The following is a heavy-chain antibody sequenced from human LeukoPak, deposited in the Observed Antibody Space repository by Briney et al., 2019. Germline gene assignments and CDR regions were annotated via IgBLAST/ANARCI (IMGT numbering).Heavy chain of an antibody. D-gene: IGHD3-3*01. CDR3: ARDRSTRNDFWSGYYREYYFDY. CDR1: GFTFSSYS. CDR2: ISSSSSYI. Sequence: GGSLRLSCAASGFTFSSYSMNWVRQAPGKGLEWVSSISSSSSYIYYADSVKGRFTISRDNAKNSLYLQMNSLRAEDTAVYYCARDRSTRNDFWSGYYREYYFDYWGQGTLVTVSS. J-gene: IGHJ4*02. V-gene: IGHV3-21*01.